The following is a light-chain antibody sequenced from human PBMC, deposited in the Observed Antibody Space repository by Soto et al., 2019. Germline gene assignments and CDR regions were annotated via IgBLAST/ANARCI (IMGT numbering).Light chain of an antibody. V-gene: IGKV3-11*01. CDR1: QNIRSY. J-gene: IGKJ1*01. CDR3: QQYNKWRT. Sequence: MMTQSPATLSLSAGERATLSCRAGQNIRSYLAWYQQKSGQAPRLLIHDASNRAPGTPARFSGSGSGTDFTLTISSLEPEDSAVYYCQQYNKWRTFGQGTKVDIK. CDR2: DAS.